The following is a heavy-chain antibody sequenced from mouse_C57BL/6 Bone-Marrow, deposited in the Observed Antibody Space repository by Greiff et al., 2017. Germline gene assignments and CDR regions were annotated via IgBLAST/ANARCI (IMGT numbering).Heavy chain of an antibody. J-gene: IGHJ1*03. D-gene: IGHD2-13*01. CDR2: INPSTGGT. V-gene: IGHV1-42*01. CDR1: GYSFTGYY. CDR3: ARMVRPRYWYFDV. Sequence: EVQRVESGPELVKPGASVKISCKASGYSFTGYYMNWVKQSPEKSLEWIGEINPSTGGTTYNQKFKAKATLTVDKSSSTAYMQLKSLTSEDSAVYYCARMVRPRYWYFDVWGTGTTVTVSS.